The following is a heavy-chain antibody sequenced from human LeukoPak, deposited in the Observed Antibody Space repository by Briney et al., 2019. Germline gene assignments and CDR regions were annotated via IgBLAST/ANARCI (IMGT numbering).Heavy chain of an antibody. V-gene: IGHV3-23*01. J-gene: IGHJ4*02. D-gene: IGHD3-22*01. CDR1: GFTFSSYG. Sequence: PGGTLRLSCAASGFTFSSYGMSWVRQAPGKGLEWVSAISGSGGSTYYADSVKGRFTISRDNSKNTLYLQMNSLRAEDTAVYYCAKDLTKYYYDSSGRNFDYWGQGTLVTVSS. CDR2: ISGSGGST. CDR3: AKDLTKYYYDSSGRNFDY.